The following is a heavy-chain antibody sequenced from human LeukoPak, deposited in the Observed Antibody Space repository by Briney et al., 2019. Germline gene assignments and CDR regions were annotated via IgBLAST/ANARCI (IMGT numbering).Heavy chain of an antibody. CDR3: ARRERRYYGSDTYYYYMDV. D-gene: IGHD3-10*01. Sequence: PGGSLRLPCAASGFTFSSYEMNWVRQAPGKGLEWVSYISSSGSTIYYADSVKGRFTISRDNAKNSLYLQMNSLRAEDMAVYYCARRERRYYGSDTYYYYMDVWGKGTTVTISS. CDR2: ISSSGSTI. V-gene: IGHV3-48*03. CDR1: GFTFSSYE. J-gene: IGHJ6*03.